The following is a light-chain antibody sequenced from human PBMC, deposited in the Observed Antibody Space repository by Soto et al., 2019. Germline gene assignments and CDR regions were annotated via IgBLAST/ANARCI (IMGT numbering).Light chain of an antibody. CDR1: TTAVGGYNY. J-gene: IGLJ2*01. V-gene: IGLV2-11*01. CDR2: DIV. Sequence: QSVLTQPRSVSASPGQSVIISCTGITTAVGGYNYVSWYQHSPGKAPKLLIYDIVKRPSGVPDRFSGSKSGNTASLTISGLQAEDEGVYYCSSNAATVVFGGGTKLTVL. CDR3: SSNAATVV.